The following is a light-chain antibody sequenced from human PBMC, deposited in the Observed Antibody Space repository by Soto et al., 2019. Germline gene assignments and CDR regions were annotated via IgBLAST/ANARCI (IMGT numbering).Light chain of an antibody. J-gene: IGKJ4*01. Sequence: DIQMTQSPSSLCASVGDIFTITFRASQSISSYLNWYQQKPGKAPKLLIYAASSLQSGVPSRFSGSGSGTDFTLTISSLQPEDFATYYCQQSYSTPLTFGGGTKVDIK. V-gene: IGKV1-39*01. CDR1: QSISSY. CDR3: QQSYSTPLT. CDR2: AAS.